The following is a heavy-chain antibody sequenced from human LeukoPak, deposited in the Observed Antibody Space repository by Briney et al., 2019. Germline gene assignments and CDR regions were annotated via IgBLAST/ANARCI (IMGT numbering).Heavy chain of an antibody. CDR3: ARDGYYYDSSGQYYFDY. CDR2: ISYDGSNK. CDR1: GFTFSSYA. Sequence: GGSLRLSCAASGFTFSSYAMHWVRQAPGKGLEWVAVISYDGSNKYYADSVKGRFTISRDNSKNTLYLQMNSLRAEDTAVYYCARDGYYYDSSGQYYFDYWGQGTLVIVSS. V-gene: IGHV3-30*01. D-gene: IGHD3-22*01. J-gene: IGHJ4*02.